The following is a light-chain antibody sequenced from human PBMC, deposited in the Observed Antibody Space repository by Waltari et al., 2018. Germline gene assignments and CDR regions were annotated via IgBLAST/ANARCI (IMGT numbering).Light chain of an antibody. J-gene: IGKJ4*01. CDR3: QQYYNTPLT. V-gene: IGKV4-1*01. CDR1: ESVLYSSNNKNH. Sequence: DIVMIKSPESVAVSLVERATISCKTSESVLYSSNNKNHLAWYQQKPGQPPRLLLYWASSRETGVPDRFIGSGSETDFTLTVTSLQAEDVAVYYCQQYYNTPLTFGGGTKVEVK. CDR2: WAS.